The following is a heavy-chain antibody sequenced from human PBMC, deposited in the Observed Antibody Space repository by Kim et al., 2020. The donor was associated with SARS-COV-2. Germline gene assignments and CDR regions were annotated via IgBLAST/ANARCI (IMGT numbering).Heavy chain of an antibody. J-gene: IGHJ4*02. D-gene: IGHD2-21*01. CDR1: GFTFTGHA. Sequence: GGSLRLSCTTSGFTFTGHAMSWVRQAPGKGLEWVSSIDGSDGTTYYVDSVKGRFSISRDDSKNTRYLQMSAWRADDTAAYYCLKGGWGWVWDYWGQGTLVTVSS. V-gene: IGHV3-23*01. CDR2: IDGSDGTT. CDR3: LKGGWGWVWDY.